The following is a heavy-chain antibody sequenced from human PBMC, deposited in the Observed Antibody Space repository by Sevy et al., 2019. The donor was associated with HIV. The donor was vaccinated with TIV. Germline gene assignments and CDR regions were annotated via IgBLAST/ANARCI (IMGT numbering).Heavy chain of an antibody. Sequence: GGSLRLSCAASGFTFSHYVMYWVRQAPGKGLEWVAVISYDATNEDYEDSVKGRFTISRDNSNNMLYLQMNTLRDEDTAVYYCARVHDTFWSGYDRGSFDIWGQGAMVTVSS. D-gene: IGHD3-3*01. CDR2: ISYDATNE. CDR1: GFTFSHYV. J-gene: IGHJ3*02. CDR3: ARVHDTFWSGYDRGSFDI. V-gene: IGHV3-30*04.